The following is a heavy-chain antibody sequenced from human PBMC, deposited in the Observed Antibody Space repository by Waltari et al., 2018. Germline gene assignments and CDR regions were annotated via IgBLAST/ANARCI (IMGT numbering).Heavy chain of an antibody. Sequence: QVQLVQSGAEVKKPGASVKVSCKASGYTFTSYYMHWVRQAPGQGLEWMGIINPSGGSTSYAQKFQGRVTMTRDTSTSTVYMELSSLRSDDTAVYYCARVDPLYCGGDCYYNWFDPWGQGTLVTVSS. CDR1: GYTFTSYY. CDR3: ARVDPLYCGGDCYYNWFDP. CDR2: INPSGGST. D-gene: IGHD2-21*02. J-gene: IGHJ5*02. V-gene: IGHV1-46*01.